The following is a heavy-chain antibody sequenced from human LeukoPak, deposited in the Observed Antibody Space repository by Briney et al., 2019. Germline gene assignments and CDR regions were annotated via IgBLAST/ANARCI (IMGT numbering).Heavy chain of an antibody. D-gene: IGHD1-1*01. CDR3: ARENTRSAYHNLDV. J-gene: IGHJ6*02. Sequence: GGSLRLSCGASGFTFSRHEMNWVRQAPGKGLEWVSYINSRGDTIYYADSVKGRFTISRDNARSSLFLQMNSLTAEDTAVYYCARENTRSAYHNLDVWGQGTTVIVSS. V-gene: IGHV3-48*03. CDR1: GFTFSRHE. CDR2: INSRGDTI.